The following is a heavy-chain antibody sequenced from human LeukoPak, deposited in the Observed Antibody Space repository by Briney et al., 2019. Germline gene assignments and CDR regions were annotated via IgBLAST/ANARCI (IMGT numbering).Heavy chain of an antibody. D-gene: IGHD2-2*01. CDR3: ARSASQRYIVVAPAASAAFDI. V-gene: IGHV4-59*12. J-gene: IGHJ3*02. Sequence: SETLSLTCTVSGGSISSYYWSWIRQPPGKGLEWIGYIYYSGSTNYNPSLKSRVTISVDTSKNQFSLKLSSVTAADTAVYYCARSASQRYIVVAPAASAAFDIWGQGTMVTVSS. CDR1: GGSISSYY. CDR2: IYYSGST.